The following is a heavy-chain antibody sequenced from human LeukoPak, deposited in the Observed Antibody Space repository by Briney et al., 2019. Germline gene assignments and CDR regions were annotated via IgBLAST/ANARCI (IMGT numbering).Heavy chain of an antibody. CDR1: GGSISSFY. V-gene: IGHV4-59*01. Sequence: SETLSLTCTVSGGSISSFYWNWIRQPPGKGLEWLGYIYYSGSTKYNPSLKSRVTISVDMSKNQVSLKLSSVTAADTAVYYCRTVAGQDYFDYWGQGTLVTVSS. D-gene: IGHD6-19*01. CDR3: RTVAGQDYFDY. CDR2: IYYSGST. J-gene: IGHJ4*02.